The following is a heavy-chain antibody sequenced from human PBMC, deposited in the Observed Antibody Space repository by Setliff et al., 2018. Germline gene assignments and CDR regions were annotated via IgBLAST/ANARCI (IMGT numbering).Heavy chain of an antibody. CDR3: ARGSSVTTGGPQFDP. J-gene: IGHJ5*02. Sequence: HPGGSLRLSCAASGFTFSNCWVSWARQAPGKGLEWVASIKPDGSEKYYVDSVKGRVTLTRDTSASIAYMELSSLRSEDTAVYFCARGSSVTTGGPQFDPWGQGTLVTVSS. CDR1: GFTFSNCW. D-gene: IGHD4-17*01. V-gene: IGHV3-7*01. CDR2: IKPDGSEK.